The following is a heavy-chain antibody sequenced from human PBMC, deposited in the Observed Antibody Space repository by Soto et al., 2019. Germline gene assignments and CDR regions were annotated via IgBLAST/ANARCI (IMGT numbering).Heavy chain of an antibody. CDR3: ATLRPPTSPQWYVDL. V-gene: IGHV4-59*01. CDR2: ILYSGSP. CDR1: GVSMNDYY. J-gene: IGHJ2*01. Sequence: QVQLQESGPGLVKPSETLSLTCTVSGVSMNDYYWNWIRQSPGKGLEWIGYILYSGSPNYNPSLTCRVTMAADTAKLHFSLTMSSATVAHTSSYYCATLRPPTSPQWYVDLWGRGTLVTVSS.